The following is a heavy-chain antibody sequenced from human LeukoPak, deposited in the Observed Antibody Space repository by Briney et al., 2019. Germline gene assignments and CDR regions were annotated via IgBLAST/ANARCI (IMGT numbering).Heavy chain of an antibody. V-gene: IGHV1-2*02. CDR1: GYTFTGYY. D-gene: IGHD3-9*01. CDR2: INPNSGGT. Sequence: GASVKVSCKASGYTFTGYYMHWVPQAPGQGLEWMGWINPNSGGTNYAQKFQGRVTMTRDTSISTAYMELSRLRSDDTAVYYCARTIFACSYMDVWGKGTTVTVSS. CDR3: ARTIFACSYMDV. J-gene: IGHJ6*03.